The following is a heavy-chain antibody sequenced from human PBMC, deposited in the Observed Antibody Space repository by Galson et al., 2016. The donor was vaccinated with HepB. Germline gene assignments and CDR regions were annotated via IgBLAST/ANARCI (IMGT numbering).Heavy chain of an antibody. CDR2: IHFGGNS. J-gene: IGHJ6*02. V-gene: IGHV4-39*01. Sequence: SETLSLTCSVSGDSISTSSHFWGWIRQPPGKSLEWIGSIHFGGNSYYNPSLKSRVTISVDLSKNQSSLKVTSVTAADTAVYFCARPTAYYGMDVWGQGTSVTISS. CDR1: GDSISTSSHF. CDR3: ARPTAYYGMDV. D-gene: IGHD4-17*01.